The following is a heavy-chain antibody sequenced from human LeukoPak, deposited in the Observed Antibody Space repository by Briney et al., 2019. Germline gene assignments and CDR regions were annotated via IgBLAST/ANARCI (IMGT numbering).Heavy chain of an antibody. D-gene: IGHD6-13*01. CDR3: ASSAAGWWIWFDP. CDR2: IKQDGSEK. J-gene: IGHJ5*02. V-gene: IGHV3-7*01. Sequence: GGSLRLSCAASGFTFSSYWMSWVRQAPGKGLEWVANIKQDGSEKYYVDSVKGRFTISRDNAKNSLYLQMNSLRAEDTAVYYCASSAAGWWIWFDPWGQGTLVTVSS. CDR1: GFTFSSYW.